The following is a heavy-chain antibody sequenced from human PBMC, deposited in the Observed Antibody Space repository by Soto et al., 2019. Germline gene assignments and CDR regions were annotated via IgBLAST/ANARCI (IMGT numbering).Heavy chain of an antibody. CDR3: ARDGGIAARPYYYYGMDV. CDR1: GFTFSSYG. J-gene: IGHJ6*02. CDR2: IWYDGSNK. V-gene: IGHV3-33*08. D-gene: IGHD6-6*01. Sequence: GGSLRLSCAASGFTFSSYGMHWVRQAPGKGLEWVAVIWYDGSNKYYADSVKGRFTISRDNSKNTLYLQMNSLRAEGTAVYYCARDGGIAARPYYYYGMDVWGQGTTVTVSS.